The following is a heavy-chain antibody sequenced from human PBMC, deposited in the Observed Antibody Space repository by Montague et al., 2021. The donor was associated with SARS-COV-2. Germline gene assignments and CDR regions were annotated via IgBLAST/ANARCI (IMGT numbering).Heavy chain of an antibody. Sequence: ETLSLTCTVSGGSISSGGYYWSWIRQHPGKGLEWVSTISGTDAGTYYADSVKGRFTISRDNSKNTLYLQMNSLRAEDTAVYYCAKDQSTQQLVRRWFDPWGQGTLVTASS. D-gene: IGHD6-13*01. CDR3: AKDQSTQQLVRRWFDP. V-gene: IGHV3-23*01. CDR1: GGSISSGGYY. J-gene: IGHJ5*02. CDR2: ISGTDAGT.